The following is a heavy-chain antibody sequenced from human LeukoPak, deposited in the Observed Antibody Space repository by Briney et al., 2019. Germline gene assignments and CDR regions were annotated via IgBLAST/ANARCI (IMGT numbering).Heavy chain of an antibody. CDR3: AKAGSTETTYYHHYYMDL. J-gene: IGHJ6*03. Sequence: GGSLRLSCAASGFTFSSDGMHWVRQAPGKGLEGGAVIRYDGSNKYYADSVKGRFTISRDNSKNTLYLQMNSVRAEDTAVYYCAKAGSTETTYYHHYYMDLWGKGTTVTISS. D-gene: IGHD1-7*01. CDR1: GFTFSSDG. CDR2: IRYDGSNK. V-gene: IGHV3-30*02.